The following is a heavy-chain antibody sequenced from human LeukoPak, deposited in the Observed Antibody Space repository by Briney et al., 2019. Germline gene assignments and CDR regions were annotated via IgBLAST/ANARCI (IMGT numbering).Heavy chain of an antibody. J-gene: IGHJ4*02. CDR1: GGSISSSSYY. D-gene: IGHD3-3*01. V-gene: IGHV4-39*01. CDR3: QSRYLERLLDY. CDR2: IYYSGNI. Sequence: PSETLSLTCTVSGGSISSSSYYWGWIRQPPGKGLEWIGSIYYSGNIYYNPSLKSRVTVFVDTSKNQFSLKLSSVTAADTAVYYCQSRYLERLLDYWGQGTLVTVSS.